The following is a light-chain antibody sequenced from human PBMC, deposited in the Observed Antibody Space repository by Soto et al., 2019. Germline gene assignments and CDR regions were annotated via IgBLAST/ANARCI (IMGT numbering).Light chain of an antibody. J-gene: IGKJ2*01. Sequence: DIQMTQSPSSLSASVGDRVTITCRASQGISTYLFWYQQRQGRAPKLLIYDASSLLSGVPSRFSGSGSGTDFTLTISSLQPEDFATYYCQQSYRTPYTFGHGTKLETK. CDR2: DAS. CDR3: QQSYRTPYT. CDR1: QGISTY. V-gene: IGKV1-39*01.